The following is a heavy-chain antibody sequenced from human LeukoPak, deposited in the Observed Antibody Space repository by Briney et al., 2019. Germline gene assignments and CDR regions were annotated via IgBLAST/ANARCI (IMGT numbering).Heavy chain of an antibody. J-gene: IGHJ4*02. CDR1: GGSITTSTYY. Sequence: SETLSLTCIVSGGSITTSTYYWGWIRQPPGKGLEWIGSINHRGSTSYNPSLKSRVTISVDTSKNQFSLKLNSVTAADTAVYYCAKRGSNTWSDFDYWGQGTLVTVSS. D-gene: IGHD6-13*01. CDR3: AKRGSNTWSDFDY. V-gene: IGHV4-39*07. CDR2: INHRGST.